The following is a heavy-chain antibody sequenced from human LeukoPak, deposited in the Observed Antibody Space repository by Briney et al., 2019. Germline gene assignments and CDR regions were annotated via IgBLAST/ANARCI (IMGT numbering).Heavy chain of an antibody. J-gene: IGHJ4*02. CDR3: ARVRSSSHHLDY. CDR2: INHSGST. V-gene: IGHV4-34*01. D-gene: IGHD6-13*01. CDR1: GGSFSGYY. Sequence: SETLSLTCAVYGGSFSGYYWSWIRQPPGKGLEWIGEINHSGSTNYNPSLKSRVTISVDTSKNQFSLKLSSVTAADTAVYYCARVRSSSHHLDYWGQGTLVTVSS.